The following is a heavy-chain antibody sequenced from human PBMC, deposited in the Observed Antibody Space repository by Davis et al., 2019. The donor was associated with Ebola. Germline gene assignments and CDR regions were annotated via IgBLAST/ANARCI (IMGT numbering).Heavy chain of an antibody. CDR2: IYYSGST. J-gene: IGHJ6*02. V-gene: IGHV4-59*01. Sequence: MPSETLSLTCTVSGGSISSYYWSWIRQPPGKGLEWIGYIYYSGSTNYNPSLKSRVTISVDTSKNQFSLKLSSVTAADTAVYYCARGLDFWSGYRPDEMGYYGMDVWGQGTTVTVSS. CDR1: GGSISSYY. CDR3: ARGLDFWSGYRPDEMGYYGMDV. D-gene: IGHD3-3*01.